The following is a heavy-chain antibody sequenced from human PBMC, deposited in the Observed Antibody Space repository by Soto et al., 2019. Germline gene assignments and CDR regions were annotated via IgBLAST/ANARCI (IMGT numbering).Heavy chain of an antibody. V-gene: IGHV3-64D*08. J-gene: IGHJ3*02. D-gene: IGHD3-9*01. CDR3: VKGGGYYDILTGWVVDVDI. CDR1: GFTFSSYA. CDR2: ISSNGGST. Sequence: GGSLRLSCSASGFTFSSYAMHWVRQAPGKGLEYVSAISSNGGSTYYADSVKGRFTISRDNSKNTLYLQMSSLRAEDTAVYYCVKGGGYYDILTGWVVDVDIWGQGTMVTVSS.